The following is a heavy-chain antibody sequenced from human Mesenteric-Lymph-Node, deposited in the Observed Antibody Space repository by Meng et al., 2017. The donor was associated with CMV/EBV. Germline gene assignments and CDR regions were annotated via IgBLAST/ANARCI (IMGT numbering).Heavy chain of an antibody. CDR3: ARGVLNWFDP. J-gene: IGHJ5*02. Sequence: GSLRLSCTVSGYSISSGYYWGWIRQSPGKGLEWIGSTSLSGNPYYNLSLKSRVTISVDTSKNQFSLKLSSVTAADTAVYYCARGVLNWFDPWGQGTLVTVSS. D-gene: IGHD2/OR15-2a*01. CDR2: TSLSGNP. V-gene: IGHV4-38-2*02. CDR1: GYSISSGYY.